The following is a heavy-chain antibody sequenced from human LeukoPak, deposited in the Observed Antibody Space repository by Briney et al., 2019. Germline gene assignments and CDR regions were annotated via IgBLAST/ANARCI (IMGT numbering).Heavy chain of an antibody. J-gene: IGHJ4*02. Sequence: GASVKVSCKASGYTFTSYGISWVRQAPGQGLEWMGWISAYNGNTNYAQKLQGRVTMTTDTSTSTAYMELRSLRSDDKAVYYCARTRRFYGGNFVLACDYWGQGTLVTVSS. CDR2: ISAYNGNT. CDR1: GYTFTSYG. V-gene: IGHV1-18*01. D-gene: IGHD4-23*01. CDR3: ARTRRFYGGNFVLACDY.